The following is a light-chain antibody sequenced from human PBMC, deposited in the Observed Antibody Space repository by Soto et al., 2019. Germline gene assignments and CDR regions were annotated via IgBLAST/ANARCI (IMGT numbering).Light chain of an antibody. J-gene: IGKJ2*01. V-gene: IGKV3-11*01. CDR2: DAS. Sequence: EIVLTQSPATLSLSPGERATLSCRASQSVSSYLAWYQQKPGQATRLVIYDASNRATGIPARFSGSGSGTDFTLTISILEPEDFAVYYCQQRNNWPPYTFGQGTKLEIK. CDR1: QSVSSY. CDR3: QQRNNWPPYT.